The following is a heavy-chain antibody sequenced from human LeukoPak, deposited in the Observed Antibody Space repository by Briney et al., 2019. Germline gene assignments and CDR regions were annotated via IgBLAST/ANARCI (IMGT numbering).Heavy chain of an antibody. CDR3: ARGGYYGSGSDFRFDP. V-gene: IGHV4-59*01. J-gene: IGHJ5*02. CDR2: IYYSGST. Sequence: SETLSLTCTVSGGSISSYYWSWIRQPPGKGLEWIGYIYYSGSTSYNPSLKSRVTISVDTSKKQFSLKLSSVTAADTAVYYCARGGYYGSGSDFRFDPWGQGTLVTVSS. CDR1: GGSISSYY. D-gene: IGHD3-10*01.